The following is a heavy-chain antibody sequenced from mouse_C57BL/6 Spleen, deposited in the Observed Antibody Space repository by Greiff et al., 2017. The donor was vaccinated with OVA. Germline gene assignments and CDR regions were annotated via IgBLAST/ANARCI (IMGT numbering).Heavy chain of an antibody. CDR3: ARRTTVVATGYWYFDV. CDR2: IYPGDGDT. J-gene: IGHJ1*03. CDR1: GYAFSSSW. D-gene: IGHD1-1*01. Sequence: VQGVESGPELVKPGASVKISCKASGYAFSSSWMNWVKQRPGKGLEWIGRIYPGDGDTNYNGKFKGKATLTADKSSSTAYMQLSSLTSEDSAVYFCARRTTVVATGYWYFDVWGTGTTVTVSS. V-gene: IGHV1-82*01.